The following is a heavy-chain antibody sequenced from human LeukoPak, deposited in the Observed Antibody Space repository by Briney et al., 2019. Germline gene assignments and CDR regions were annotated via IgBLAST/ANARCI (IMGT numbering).Heavy chain of an antibody. CDR1: GGSVSSGSYY. Sequence: SETLSLTCTVSGGSVSSGSYYWSWIRQPPGKGLEWIGYIYYSGSTNYNPSLKSRVTISVDTSKNQFSLKLSSVTAADTAVYYCASYRVMVRGASDAFGIWGQGTMVTVSS. CDR2: IYYSGST. CDR3: ASYRVMVRGASDAFGI. J-gene: IGHJ3*02. V-gene: IGHV4-61*01. D-gene: IGHD3-10*01.